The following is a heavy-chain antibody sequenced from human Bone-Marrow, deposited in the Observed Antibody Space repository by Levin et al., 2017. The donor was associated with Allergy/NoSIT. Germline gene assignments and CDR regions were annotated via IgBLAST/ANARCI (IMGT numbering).Heavy chain of an antibody. J-gene: IGHJ4*02. CDR1: GFKFDDYG. V-gene: IGHV3-20*04. Sequence: PGGSLRLSCEASGFKFDDYGMTWVRQRPGKGLEWVAGTNWDGNKKGYGDSVKGRVIISKDNAKNSVDVQMNSLKTEDTAVYYCAREMRKTAAGAYYFDFWGQGILVTVSS. D-gene: IGHD6-25*01. CDR2: TNWDGNKK. CDR3: AREMRKTAAGAYYFDF.